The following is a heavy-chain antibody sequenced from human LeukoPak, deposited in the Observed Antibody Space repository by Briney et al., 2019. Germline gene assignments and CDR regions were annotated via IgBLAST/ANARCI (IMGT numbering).Heavy chain of an antibody. V-gene: IGHV1-18*01. D-gene: IGHD3-22*01. J-gene: IGHJ6*03. CDR2: ISAYNGNT. Sequence: ASVRVSCKASGYTFTSYGISWVRQAPGQGLEWMGWISAYNGNTNYAQKLQGRGTMTTDTSTSTAYMELRSLRSDDTAVYYCARQVYYYDSRYYYYYYMDVWGKGTTVTVSS. CDR3: ARQVYYYDSRYYYYYYMDV. CDR1: GYTFTSYG.